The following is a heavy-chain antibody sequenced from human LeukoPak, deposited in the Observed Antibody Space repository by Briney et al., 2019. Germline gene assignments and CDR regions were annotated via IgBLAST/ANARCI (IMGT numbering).Heavy chain of an antibody. J-gene: IGHJ4*02. Sequence: SETLSLTCTVSGGSISSYDWSWIRQPPGKGLEWMGYIYYSGSTNYNPSLKSRVTISVDTSKNQFSLKLSSVTAADTAVYYCARLYMSSGWPSRTYYFDYWGQGTLVTVSS. CDR3: ARLYMSSGWPSRTYYFDY. CDR1: GGSISSYD. CDR2: IYYSGST. V-gene: IGHV4-59*01. D-gene: IGHD6-19*01.